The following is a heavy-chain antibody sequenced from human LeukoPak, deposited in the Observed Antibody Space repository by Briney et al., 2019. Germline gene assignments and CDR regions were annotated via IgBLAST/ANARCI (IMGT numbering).Heavy chain of an antibody. V-gene: IGHV4-34*01. Sequence: SETLSLTCADYGGSFSGSYWSWIRQPPGKGLEWIGEINHSGSTKYNPSLKSRVTISVDTSTNQFSLNLSSVTAADTAVYFCARIRDPGGYYYYYYMDVWGKGTTVTVSS. D-gene: IGHD3-10*01. CDR1: GGSFSGSY. CDR3: ARIRDPGGYYYYYYMDV. J-gene: IGHJ6*03. CDR2: INHSGST.